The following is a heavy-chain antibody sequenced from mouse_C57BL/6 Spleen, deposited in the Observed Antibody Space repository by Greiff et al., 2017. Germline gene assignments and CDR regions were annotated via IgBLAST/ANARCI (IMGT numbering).Heavy chain of an antibody. CDR3: ARDRVYDGYSNWYFDV. V-gene: IGHV5-4*01. D-gene: IGHD2-3*01. Sequence: EVKLMESGGGLVKPGGSLKLSCAASGFTFSSYAMSWVRQTPEKRLEWVATISDGGSYTYYPDNVKGRFTISRDNAKNNLYLQMSHLKSEDTAMYYCARDRVYDGYSNWYFDVWGTGTTVTVSS. CDR2: ISDGGSYT. J-gene: IGHJ1*03. CDR1: GFTFSSYA.